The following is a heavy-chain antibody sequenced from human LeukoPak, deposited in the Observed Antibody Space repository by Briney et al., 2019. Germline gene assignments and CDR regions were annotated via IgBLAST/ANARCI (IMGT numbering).Heavy chain of an antibody. CDR3: ARWYYDSSGYYLNAFDI. D-gene: IGHD3-22*01. Sequence: SSETLSLTCTVSGGSISSYYWSWIRQPAGKGLEWIGRIYTSGGTNYNPSLKSRVTMSVDTSKNQFSLKLSSVTAADTAVYYCARWYYDSSGYYLNAFDIWGQGTMVTVSS. CDR1: GGSISSYY. V-gene: IGHV4-4*07. CDR2: IYTSGGT. J-gene: IGHJ3*02.